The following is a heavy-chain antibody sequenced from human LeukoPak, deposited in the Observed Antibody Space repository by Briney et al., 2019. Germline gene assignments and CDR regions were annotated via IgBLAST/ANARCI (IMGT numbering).Heavy chain of an antibody. CDR1: GFSFSSYA. V-gene: IGHV3-23*01. CDR3: AKDPLASTTGNYYMDV. D-gene: IGHD1-1*01. CDR2: VSVTGAT. Sequence: GGSLRLSCAASGFSFSSYAMSWVRQTPGKGLEWVSSVSVTGATYNGDSAKGRFTISRDNSKNTMYLQMNSLRAEDTAVYYCAKDPLASTTGNYYMDVWGKGTTVIVS. J-gene: IGHJ6*03.